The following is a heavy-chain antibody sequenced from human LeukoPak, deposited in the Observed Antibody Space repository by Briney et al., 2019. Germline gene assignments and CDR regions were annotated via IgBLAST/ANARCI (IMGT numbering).Heavy chain of an antibody. V-gene: IGHV4-39*01. Sequence: GSLRLSCAASEFSVGSNYMTWVRQPPGKGLEWIGSMYHSGSTYYNPSLKSRVTISVDTSKNQFSLKVTSVTAADTAVYYCARHPGYYYYYMDVWGKGTTVTISS. CDR2: MYHSGST. CDR3: ARHPGYYYYYMDV. J-gene: IGHJ6*03. CDR1: EFSVGSNY.